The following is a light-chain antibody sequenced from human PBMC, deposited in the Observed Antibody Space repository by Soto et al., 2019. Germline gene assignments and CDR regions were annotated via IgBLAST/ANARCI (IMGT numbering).Light chain of an antibody. V-gene: IGLV1-40*01. J-gene: IGLJ2*01. Sequence: QSVLTQPPSVSGAPGQRVTISCTGSSSNIGAGYDVHWYQQVPGTAPKLLIYGNINRPSGVPDRFSGSKSGTSASLAITGLQAEDEADYYCQSYANSLSGLFGGGTKLTVL. CDR1: SSNIGAGYD. CDR3: QSYANSLSGL. CDR2: GNI.